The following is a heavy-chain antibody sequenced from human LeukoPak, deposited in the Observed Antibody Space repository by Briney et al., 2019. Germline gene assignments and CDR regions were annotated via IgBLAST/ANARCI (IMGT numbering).Heavy chain of an antibody. CDR2: IWYDGSNK. D-gene: IGHD3-22*01. V-gene: IGHV3-33*06. Sequence: GGSLRLSCVASGFTFSSFGMHWFRQAPGKGLEWVAVIWYDGSNKFYSDSVKGRFTISRDNAKNTLYLQMNSLRAEDTAVYYCAKDLGMIVVQSYFDYWGQGTLVTVSS. CDR1: GFTFSSFG. J-gene: IGHJ4*02. CDR3: AKDLGMIVVQSYFDY.